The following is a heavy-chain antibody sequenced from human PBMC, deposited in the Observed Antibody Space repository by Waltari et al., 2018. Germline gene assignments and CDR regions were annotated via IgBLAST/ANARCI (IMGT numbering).Heavy chain of an antibody. CDR3: AKDRGGIAEYYFDY. J-gene: IGHJ4*02. CDR1: GFTFSSYG. D-gene: IGHD6-13*01. Sequence: QVQLVESGGGVVQPGRSLRLSCAASGFTFSSYGMHWVRTAPGKGLEWVAVIWYDGSNKYYADSVKGRFTISRDNSKNTLYLQMNSLRAEDTAMYYCAKDRGGIAEYYFDYWGQGTLVTVSS. V-gene: IGHV3-30*18. CDR2: IWYDGSNK.